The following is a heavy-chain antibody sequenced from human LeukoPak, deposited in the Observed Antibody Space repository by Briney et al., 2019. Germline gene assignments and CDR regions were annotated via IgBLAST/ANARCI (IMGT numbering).Heavy chain of an antibody. D-gene: IGHD3-3*01. V-gene: IGHV1-69*04. J-gene: IGHJ4*02. CDR3: ASGELDY. CDR2: IIPILGIA. CDR1: GGTLSSYA. Sequence: SVKVSYKASGGTLSSYAIRWVRQAAGQGREWMGRIIPILGIANYAQKFHGRVTITADKSTSTAYMELSSLRSEDTAVYYCASGELDYWGQGTLVTVSS.